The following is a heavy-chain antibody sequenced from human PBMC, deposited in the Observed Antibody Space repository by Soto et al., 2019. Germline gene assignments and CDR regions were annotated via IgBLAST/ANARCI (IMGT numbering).Heavy chain of an antibody. V-gene: IGHV3-30*18. CDR2: ISYDGSNK. Sequence: GGSLRLSCAASGFTFSSYGMHWVRQAPGKGLEWVAVISYDGSNKYYADSVKGRFTISRDNSKNTLYLQMNSLRAEDTAVYYCEKPLEIVATHDAFDIWGQGTMVTVSS. J-gene: IGHJ3*02. CDR1: GFTFSSYG. CDR3: EKPLEIVATHDAFDI. D-gene: IGHD5-12*01.